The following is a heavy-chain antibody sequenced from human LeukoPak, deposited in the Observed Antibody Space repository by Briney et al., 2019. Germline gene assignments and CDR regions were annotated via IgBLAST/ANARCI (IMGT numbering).Heavy chain of an antibody. CDR3: ARVPPRGQLDSPYYYYMDV. D-gene: IGHD6-6*01. CDR1: GYTFTSYY. V-gene: IGHV1-46*01. J-gene: IGHJ6*03. Sequence: ASVKVSCKASGYTFTSYYMHWVRQAPGQGLEWMGIINPIGGSTSYAQKFQGRVTMTRDTSTSTVYMELSSLRSEDTAVYYCARVPPRGQLDSPYYYYMDVWGKGTTVTVSS. CDR2: INPIGGST.